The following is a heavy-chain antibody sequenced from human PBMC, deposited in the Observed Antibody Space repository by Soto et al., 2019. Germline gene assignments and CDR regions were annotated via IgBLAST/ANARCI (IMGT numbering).Heavy chain of an antibody. D-gene: IGHD3-22*01. CDR2: ISSSGSTI. CDR1: GFTFSSYE. J-gene: IGHJ6*02. CDR3: ARDSYYDSSGYYYWYYYGMDV. Sequence: PGGSLRLSCAASGFTFSSYEMKWVRQAPGKGLEWVSYISSSGSTIYYADSVKGRFTISRDNAKNSLYLQMNSLRAEDTAVYYCARDSYYDSSGYYYWYYYGMDVWGQGTTVTVSS. V-gene: IGHV3-48*03.